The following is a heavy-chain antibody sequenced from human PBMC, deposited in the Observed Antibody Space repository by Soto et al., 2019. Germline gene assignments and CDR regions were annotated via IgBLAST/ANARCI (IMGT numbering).Heavy chain of an antibody. J-gene: IGHJ4*02. Sequence: GAGVQVSCKASGYTFTRYYMHWVRQAPGQGRAWMGWINPNSGGTKYPQQFQGRVTMTRDTSISTAYMELSILRSEDTAVYSCARRAETNGWNAFGADKYYFDFWGQGTLVT. CDR1: GYTFTRYY. CDR3: ARRAETNGWNAFGADKYYFDF. D-gene: IGHD1-1*01. V-gene: IGHV1-2*02. CDR2: INPNSGGT.